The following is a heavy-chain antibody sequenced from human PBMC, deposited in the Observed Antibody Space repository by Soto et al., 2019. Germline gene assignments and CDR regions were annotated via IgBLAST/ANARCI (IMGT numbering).Heavy chain of an antibody. J-gene: IGHJ6*02. CDR2: IDPSDSYT. CDR3: ARQRYCSSISCYYYYYGMDV. Sequence: GESLKISCKGSGYSFTSYWISWVRQMPGKGLEWMGRIDPSDSYTNYSPSFQGHVTISADKSISTAYLQWSSLKASDTAMYYCARQRYCSSISCYYYYYGMDVWGQGTTVTVSS. CDR1: GYSFTSYW. D-gene: IGHD2-2*01. V-gene: IGHV5-10-1*01.